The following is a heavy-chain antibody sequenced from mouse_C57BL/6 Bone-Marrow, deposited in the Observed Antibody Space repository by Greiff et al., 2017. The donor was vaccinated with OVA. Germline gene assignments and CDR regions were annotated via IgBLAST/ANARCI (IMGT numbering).Heavy chain of an antibody. CDR1: GYTFTSYT. CDR3: AKIYYYGSSHYFDY. J-gene: IGHJ2*01. V-gene: IGHV1-4*01. D-gene: IGHD1-1*01. CDR2: INPSSGYT. Sequence: LQLQQSGAELARPGASVKMSCKASGYTFTSYTMHWVKQRPGQGLEWIGYINPSSGYTKYNQKFKDKATLTADKSSSTAYMQLSSLTSEDSAVYYCAKIYYYGSSHYFDYWGQGTTLTVSS.